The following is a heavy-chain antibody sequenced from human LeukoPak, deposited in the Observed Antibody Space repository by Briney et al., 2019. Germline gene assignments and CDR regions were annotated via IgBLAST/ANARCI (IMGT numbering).Heavy chain of an antibody. CDR3: ARGPDYGDYYGMDV. CDR2: IYSGGST. CDR1: GFTVSSNY. V-gene: IGHV3-53*01. J-gene: IGHJ6*02. D-gene: IGHD4-17*01. Sequence: GGSLRLSCAASGFTVSSNYMSWVRQAPGKGLEWVSVIYSGGSTYYADSVKGRFTISRDNSKNTLYLQKNSLGAEDTAVYYCARGPDYGDYYGMDVWGQGTTVTVSS.